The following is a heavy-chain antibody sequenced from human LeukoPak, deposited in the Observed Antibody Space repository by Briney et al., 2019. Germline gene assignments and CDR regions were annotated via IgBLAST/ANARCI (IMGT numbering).Heavy chain of an antibody. V-gene: IGHV1-18*01. CDR1: GYTFTSYG. Sequence: ASVKVSCKASGYTFTSYGISWVRQAPGQGLEWMGWISAYNGNTNYAQKLQGRVTMTTDTSTSTAYMELRSLRSDDTAAYYCARVYGSGSYYNEENENWFDPWGQGTLVTVSS. CDR2: ISAYNGNT. J-gene: IGHJ5*02. CDR3: ARVYGSGSYYNEENENWFDP. D-gene: IGHD3-10*01.